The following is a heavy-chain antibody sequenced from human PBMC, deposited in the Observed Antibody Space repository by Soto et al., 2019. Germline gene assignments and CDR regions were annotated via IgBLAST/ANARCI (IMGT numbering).Heavy chain of an antibody. Sequence: GGSLRLSCAASGFTFSSYAMHWVRQAPGKGLEWVAVISYDGSNKYYADSVKGRFTISRDNSENTLYLQMNSLGAEDTAVYYCARDYYDSSGYPDYWGQGTLVTVSS. D-gene: IGHD3-22*01. J-gene: IGHJ4*02. V-gene: IGHV3-30-3*01. CDR3: ARDYYDSSGYPDY. CDR2: ISYDGSNK. CDR1: GFTFSSYA.